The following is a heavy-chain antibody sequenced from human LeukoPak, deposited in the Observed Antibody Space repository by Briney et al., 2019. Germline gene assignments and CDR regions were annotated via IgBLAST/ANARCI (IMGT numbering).Heavy chain of an antibody. D-gene: IGHD3-3*01. V-gene: IGHV1-8*01. CDR3: ARKYYDFWSGYYVGTYYYYGMDV. J-gene: IGHJ6*02. CDR2: MNPNSGNT. Sequence: GASVKVSCKASGYTFTSYDINWVRQATGQGLEWMGWMNPNSGNTGYAQKFQGRVTMTRNTSISTAYMELSSLRSEDTAVYYCARKYYDFWSGYYVGTYYYYGMDVWGQGTTVTVSS. CDR1: GYTFTSYD.